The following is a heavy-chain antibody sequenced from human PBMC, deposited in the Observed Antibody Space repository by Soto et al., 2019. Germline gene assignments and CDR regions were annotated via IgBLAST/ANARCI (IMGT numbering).Heavy chain of an antibody. CDR1: VCTFSSYA. J-gene: IGHJ5*02. Sequence: PGGYLGLSCSSSVCTFSSYAMHFVRQPPGKGLEYVSAISRNGGSTYYADSVKGRFTISRDNSKNTTYHQMRSMRVEDTAVHYCAKGYCSSTNRRQGGIRWFDAWGEGTLV. CDR2: ISRNGGST. D-gene: IGHD2-2*01. V-gene: IGHV3-64D*06. CDR3: AKGYCSSTNRRQGGIRWFDA.